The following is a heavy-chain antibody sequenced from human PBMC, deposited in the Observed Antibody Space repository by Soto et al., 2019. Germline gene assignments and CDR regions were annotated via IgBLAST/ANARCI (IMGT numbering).Heavy chain of an antibody. CDR2: IYYSGST. Sequence: PSETLSLTCTVSGGSISSYYWSWIRQPPGKGLEWIGYIYYSGSTNYNPSLKSRVTISVDTSKNQFSLKLSSVTAADTAVYYCARRGRWLVSNGMDVWGQGTTVTVSS. V-gene: IGHV4-59*01. CDR3: ARRGRWLVSNGMDV. CDR1: GGSISSYY. J-gene: IGHJ6*02. D-gene: IGHD6-19*01.